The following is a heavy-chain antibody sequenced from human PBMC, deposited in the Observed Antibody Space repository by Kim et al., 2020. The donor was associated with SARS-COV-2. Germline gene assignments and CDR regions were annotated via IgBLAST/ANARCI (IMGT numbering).Heavy chain of an antibody. V-gene: IGHV3-23*01. CDR3: AKIGSSGAFDY. CDR2: T. J-gene: IGHJ4*02. D-gene: IGHD6-6*01. Sequence: TYYAESVKGRFTISRDNSKNTLYLQMNSLRAEDTAVYYCAKIGSSGAFDYWGQGTLVTVSS.